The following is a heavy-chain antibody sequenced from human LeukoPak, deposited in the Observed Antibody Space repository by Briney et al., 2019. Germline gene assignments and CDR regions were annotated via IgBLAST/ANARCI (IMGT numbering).Heavy chain of an antibody. D-gene: IGHD2-2*01. Sequence: SGTLSLTCAVYGGSFSGYYWSWIRQPPGKGLEWIGEINHSGSTNYNPSLKSRVTISVDTSKNQFSLKLSSVTAADTAVYYCARVGYQLPGDWDQGTLVTVSS. V-gene: IGHV4-34*01. CDR1: GGSFSGYY. J-gene: IGHJ4*02. CDR2: INHSGST. CDR3: ARVGYQLPGD.